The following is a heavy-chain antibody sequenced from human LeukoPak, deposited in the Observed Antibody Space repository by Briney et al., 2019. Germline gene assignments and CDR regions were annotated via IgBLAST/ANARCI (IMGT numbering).Heavy chain of an antibody. CDR2: IYYSGST. CDR1: GGSISSHY. D-gene: IGHD1-1*01. V-gene: IGHV4-59*11. J-gene: IGHJ5*02. CDR3: ARGVPFDP. Sequence: SETLSLTCTVSGGSISSHYWSWIRQPPGKGLEWIGYIYYSGSTNYNPSLKSRVTISVDTSKNQFSLKLSSVTAADTAAYYCARGVPFDPWGQGTLVTVSS.